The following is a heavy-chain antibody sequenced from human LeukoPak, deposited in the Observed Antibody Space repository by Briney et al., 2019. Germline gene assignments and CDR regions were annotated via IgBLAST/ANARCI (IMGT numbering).Heavy chain of an antibody. V-gene: IGHV4-30-4*01. Sequence: SETLSLTCTVSGGSISSGDYYWSWIRQPPGKGLEWIGYIYYSGSTYYNPSLKSRVTISVDTSKNQFSLKLSSVTAADTAVYYCARAGGAVAIDYWGQGTLVTVSS. CDR3: ARAGGAVAIDY. CDR2: IYYSGST. CDR1: GGSISSGDYY. D-gene: IGHD6-19*01. J-gene: IGHJ4*02.